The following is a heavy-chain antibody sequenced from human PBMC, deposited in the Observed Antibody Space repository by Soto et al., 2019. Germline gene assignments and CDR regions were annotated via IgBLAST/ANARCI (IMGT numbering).Heavy chain of an antibody. CDR3: AKDFIAARPHYYYGMDV. D-gene: IGHD6-6*01. Sequence: GGSLRLSCAASGFTFDDYTMHWVRQAPGKGLEWVSLISWDGGSTYYADSVKGRFTISRDNSKNSLYLQMNSLRTEDTALYYCAKDFIAARPHYYYGMDVWGQGTTVTVSS. CDR2: ISWDGGST. CDR1: GFTFDDYT. V-gene: IGHV3-43*01. J-gene: IGHJ6*02.